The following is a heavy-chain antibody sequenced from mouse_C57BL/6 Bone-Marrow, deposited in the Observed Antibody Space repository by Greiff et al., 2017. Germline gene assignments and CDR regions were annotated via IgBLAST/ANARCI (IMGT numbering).Heavy chain of an antibody. CDR3: VKVHYYGSSYFDY. J-gene: IGHJ2*01. Sequence: EVMLVESGGGLVQPGASLRLSCAASGFTFTDYYMSWVRQPPGKAPEWLALIRNKANGYTTEYTASVKGRFTISRDNSQNILYLQMNSLMSEDSATYYCVKVHYYGSSYFDYWGQGTTLTVSS. V-gene: IGHV7-4*01. D-gene: IGHD1-1*01. CDR2: IRNKANGYTT. CDR1: GFTFTDYY.